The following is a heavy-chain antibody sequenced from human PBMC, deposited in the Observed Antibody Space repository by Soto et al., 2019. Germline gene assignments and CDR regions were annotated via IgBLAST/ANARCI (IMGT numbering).Heavy chain of an antibody. D-gene: IGHD6-13*01. V-gene: IGHV4-30-4*01. J-gene: IGHJ5*02. CDR3: ARALYSRPKPSWFDP. CDR2: IYHSGST. Sequence: SETLSLTCTVSGGSISSGDYYWSWIRQPPGKGLEWIGYIYHSGSTYYNPSLKSRVTISVDTSKNQFSLKLSSVTAADTAVYYCARALYSRPKPSWFDPWGQGTLVTVSS. CDR1: GGSISSGDYY.